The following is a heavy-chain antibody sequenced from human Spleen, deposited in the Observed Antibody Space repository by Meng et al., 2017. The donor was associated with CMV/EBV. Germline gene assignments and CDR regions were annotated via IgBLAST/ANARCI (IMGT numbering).Heavy chain of an antibody. CDR1: GGSFSGYY. V-gene: IGHV4-34*01. J-gene: IGHJ4*02. CDR3: ARDAEGGSSWTKIEY. D-gene: IGHD6-13*01. CDR2: INHSGST. Sequence: SETLSLTCDVYGGSFSGYYWSWIRQPPGKGLEWIGEINHSGSTNYNPSLKSRVTISVDTSKNQFSLVLTSVTAADTAVYYCARDAEGGSSWTKIEYWGRGTLVTVSS.